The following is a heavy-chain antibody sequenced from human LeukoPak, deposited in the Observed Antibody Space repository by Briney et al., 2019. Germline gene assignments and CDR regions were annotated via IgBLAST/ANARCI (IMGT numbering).Heavy chain of an antibody. V-gene: IGHV3-30*02. CDR1: GFTFSNYG. Sequence: GGSLRLSCATSGFTFSNYGMHWVRQAPGKGLEWVAFIRFDGSTKYYADSVKGRFTISRDNSKNTLYLQMSSLRAEDTAVYYCAKDLSKELLYRRAKYYFDYWGQGTLVTVSS. CDR2: IRFDGSTK. CDR3: AKDLSKELLYRRAKYYFDY. J-gene: IGHJ4*02. D-gene: IGHD3-3*01.